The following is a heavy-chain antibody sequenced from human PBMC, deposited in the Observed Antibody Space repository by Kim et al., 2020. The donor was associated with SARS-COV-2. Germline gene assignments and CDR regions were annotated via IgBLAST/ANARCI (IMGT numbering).Heavy chain of an antibody. CDR1: GYTFTNYA. J-gene: IGHJ4*01. Sequence: ASVKVSCQSSGYTFTNYAIHWVRQAPGQRLEWMGWINTGCGNTKYSQIFQGRVAITRDTSANTAYMELSSLRSDDTAVYYCARDHRSCSISTCYGEAIDYWGHGTLVTVSS. CDR2: INTGCGNT. V-gene: IGHV1-3*04. D-gene: IGHD2-2*01. CDR3: ARDHRSCSISTCYGEAIDY.